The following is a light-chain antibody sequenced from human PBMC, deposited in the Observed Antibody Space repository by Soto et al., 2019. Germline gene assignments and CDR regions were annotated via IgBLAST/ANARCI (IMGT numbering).Light chain of an antibody. CDR2: GAS. J-gene: IGKJ2*01. V-gene: IGKV3-20*01. Sequence: VLTQSPGTLSLSPGERATLSCRASQSVSSSYLAWYQQKPGQAPRLLIYGASSRATGIPDRFSGSGSGTDFNITISRLEPEDFAVYYCHQRYTVGEGTKLEIK. CDR3: HQRYT. CDR1: QSVSSSY.